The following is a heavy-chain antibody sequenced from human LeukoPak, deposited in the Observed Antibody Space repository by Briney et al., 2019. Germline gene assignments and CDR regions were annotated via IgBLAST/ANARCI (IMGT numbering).Heavy chain of an antibody. CDR3: ARLGRDYHDSSGYYHY. Sequence: PSEILSLTCAVSGYSISSGYYWGWIRQPPGKGLEWIGSIYHSGSTYYNPSLKSRVTISVDTSKNQFSLKLSSVTAADTAVYYCARLGRDYHDSSGYYHYWGQGTLVTVSS. CDR2: IYHSGST. D-gene: IGHD3-22*01. J-gene: IGHJ4*02. V-gene: IGHV4-38-2*01. CDR1: GYSISSGYY.